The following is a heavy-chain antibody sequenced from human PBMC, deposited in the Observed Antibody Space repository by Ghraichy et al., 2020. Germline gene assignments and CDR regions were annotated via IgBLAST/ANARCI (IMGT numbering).Heavy chain of an antibody. Sequence: GESLNISCAASGFTFSSYWMSWVRQAPGKGLEWVANIKQDGSEKYYVDSVKGRFTISRDNAKNSLYLQMNSLRAEDTAVYYCARDYNMVYSSSWYPPNYYGMDVCGQGTTVTVSS. V-gene: IGHV3-7*01. J-gene: IGHJ6*02. CDR2: IKQDGSEK. CDR1: GFTFSSYW. CDR3: ARDYNMVYSSSWYPPNYYGMDV. D-gene: IGHD6-13*01.